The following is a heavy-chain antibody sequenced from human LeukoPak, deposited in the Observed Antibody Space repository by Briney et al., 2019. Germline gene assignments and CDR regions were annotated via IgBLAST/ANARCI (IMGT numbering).Heavy chain of an antibody. CDR2: ISSSSSYI. J-gene: IGHJ4*02. V-gene: IGHV3-21*01. CDR1: GFTFSSYS. D-gene: IGHD6-13*01. CDR3: ARDPIAAAGTSHFDY. Sequence: GGSLRLSCAASGFTFSSYSMNWVRQAPGKGLEWVSSISSSSSYIYYADSVKGRFTISRDNAKNSLYLQMNSLRAEDTAVYYCARDPIAAAGTSHFDYWGQGTLVTVSS.